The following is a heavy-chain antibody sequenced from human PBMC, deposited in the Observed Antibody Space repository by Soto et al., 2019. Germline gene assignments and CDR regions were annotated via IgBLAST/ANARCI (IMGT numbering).Heavy chain of an antibody. D-gene: IGHD1-1*01. CDR1: GYTFTSYG. J-gene: IGHJ5*02. CDR2: ISAYNGNT. CDR3: ARDHLVAYTISTRYWFAP. Sequence: GASVKVSCKASGYTFTSYGISWVRQAPGQGLEWMGWISAYNGNTNYAQKLQGRVTMTTDTSTSTAYMELRSLRSDDTAVYYCARDHLVAYTISTRYWFAPWGQGTLVTVSS. V-gene: IGHV1-18*01.